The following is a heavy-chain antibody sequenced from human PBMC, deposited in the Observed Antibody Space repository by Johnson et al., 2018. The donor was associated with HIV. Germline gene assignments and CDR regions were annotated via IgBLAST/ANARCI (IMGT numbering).Heavy chain of an antibody. V-gene: IGHV3-11*04. Sequence: QVQLVESGGGLVKPGGSLRLSCAASGFSFSDYYMSWIRQAPGKGLEWVSYISSSGSTIYYADSVVKGRFTISWDNAKNSVFLQMNSLRVEDTAIYYCARQPDNFWSSDAFDIWGQGTMVTVSS. CDR2: ISSSGSTI. CDR1: GFSFSDYY. D-gene: IGHD3-3*01. J-gene: IGHJ3*02. CDR3: ARQPDNFWSSDAFDI.